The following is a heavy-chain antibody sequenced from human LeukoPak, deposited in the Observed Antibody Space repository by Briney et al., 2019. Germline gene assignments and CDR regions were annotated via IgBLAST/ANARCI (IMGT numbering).Heavy chain of an antibody. D-gene: IGHD4-17*01. J-gene: IGHJ3*01. CDR3: ARGDFDDYGDYVDAFEF. Sequence: GGSLRLSCAASGFTFSSYWMSWVRQVPGKGVEWVANIKPDGSEKYCVGSVKGRFTIYRDNAKNSLYLQMNSLRAEDTALYYCARGDFDDYGDYVDAFEFWGQGTMVTVSA. V-gene: IGHV3-7*01. CDR1: GFTFSSYW. CDR2: IKPDGSEK.